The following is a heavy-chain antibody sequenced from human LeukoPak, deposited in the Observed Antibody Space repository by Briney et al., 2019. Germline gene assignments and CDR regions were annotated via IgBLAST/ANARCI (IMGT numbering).Heavy chain of an antibody. CDR3: ARDPEVRYYYDSSGYLDY. J-gene: IGHJ4*02. D-gene: IGHD3-22*01. V-gene: IGHV3-21*01. CDR2: ISGSGDYT. Sequence: PWGSLRLSCAASGFTFSSHGMSWVRQAPGKGLEWVSTISGSGDYTYCADSVKGRFTISRDNAKNSLYLQMNSLRAEDTAVYYCARDPEVRYYYDSSGYLDYWGQGTLVTVSS. CDR1: GFTFSSHG.